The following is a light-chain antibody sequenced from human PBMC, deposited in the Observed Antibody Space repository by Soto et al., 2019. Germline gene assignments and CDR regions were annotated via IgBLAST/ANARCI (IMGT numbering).Light chain of an antibody. V-gene: IGKV3-11*01. J-gene: IGKJ1*01. CDR3: QQRSSWT. CDR2: DAS. CDR1: QSVSSF. Sequence: EIVLTQSPATLSLSPGERATLSCRASQSVSSFFAWYQQKPGPAPRLLIDDASNRATGIPARFSGSGSGTDFTLTISSLEPEDFAVYYCQQRSSWTFGQGTKVEIK.